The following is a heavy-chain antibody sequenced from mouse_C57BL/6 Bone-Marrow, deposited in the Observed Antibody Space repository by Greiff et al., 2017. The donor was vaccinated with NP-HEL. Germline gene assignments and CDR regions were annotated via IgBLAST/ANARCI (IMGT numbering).Heavy chain of an antibody. CDR1: GYTFTSYW. V-gene: IGHV1-53*01. CDR3: ARGGVYYYGSSPYAMDY. J-gene: IGHJ4*01. D-gene: IGHD1-1*01. CDR2: INPSNGGT. Sequence: QVQLKQPGTELVKPGASVKLSCKASGYTFTSYWMHWVKQRPGQGLEWIGNINPSNGGTNYNEKFKSKATLTVDKSSSTAYMQLSSLTSEDSAVYYCARGGVYYYGSSPYAMDYWGQGTSVTVSS.